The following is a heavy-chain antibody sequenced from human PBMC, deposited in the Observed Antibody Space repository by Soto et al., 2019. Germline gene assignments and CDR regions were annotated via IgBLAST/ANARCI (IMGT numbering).Heavy chain of an antibody. CDR1: GFSFRNYA. CDR3: AKVFSPERGNYFEY. J-gene: IGHJ4*02. Sequence: EVVLMESGGGMVQPGGSLRLSCAASGFSFRNYAMNWVRQAPGKGLEWVSAISNSFSDGNTHYADSVKGRFTISRDNDKNTVFLEMNRLRADDTAVYYCAKVFSPERGNYFEYWGQGTLVTVSS. CDR2: ISNSFSDGNT. V-gene: IGHV3-23*01.